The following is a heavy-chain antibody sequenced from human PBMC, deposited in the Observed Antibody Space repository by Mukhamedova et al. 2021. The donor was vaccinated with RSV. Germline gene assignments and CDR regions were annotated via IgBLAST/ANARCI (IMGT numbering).Heavy chain of an antibody. V-gene: IGHV3-48*03. J-gene: IGHJ4*02. CDR2: ISSSGSTI. D-gene: IGHD2-21*02. CDR3: ARRCGGDCYSGLDY. Sequence: GKGLEWVSYISSSGSTIYYADSVKGRFTISRDNAKNSLYLQMNSLRAEDTAVYYCARRCGGDCYSGLDYWGQGTLVTVSS.